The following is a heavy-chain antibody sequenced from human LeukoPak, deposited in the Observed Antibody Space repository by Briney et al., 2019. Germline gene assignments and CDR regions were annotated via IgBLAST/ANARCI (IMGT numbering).Heavy chain of an antibody. J-gene: IGHJ4*02. CDR2: IRYDGSNK. D-gene: IGHD3-22*01. Sequence: PGRSLRLSCAASGFTFSSYGMHWVCQAPGKGLEWVAFIRYDGSNKYYADSVKGRFTISRDNSKNTLYLQMNSLRAEDTAVYYCAKDYYDSSGYWGQGTLVTVSS. V-gene: IGHV3-30*02. CDR1: GFTFSSYG. CDR3: AKDYYDSSGY.